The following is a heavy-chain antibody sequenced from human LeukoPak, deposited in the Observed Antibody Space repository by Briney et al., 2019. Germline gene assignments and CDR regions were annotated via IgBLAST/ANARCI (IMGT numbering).Heavy chain of an antibody. J-gene: IGHJ1*01. V-gene: IGHV3-23*01. D-gene: IGHD2-2*02. Sequence: GGSLRLSCAASGFTFSSYAMSWVRQAPGKGLEWVSAISGGGGSTYYADSVKGRFTISRDNSKNTLYLQMNSLRTEDTAVYYCAKDIVVVPAAIPGYFQHWGQGTLVTVSS. CDR3: AKDIVVVPAAIPGYFQH. CDR2: ISGGGGST. CDR1: GFTFSSYA.